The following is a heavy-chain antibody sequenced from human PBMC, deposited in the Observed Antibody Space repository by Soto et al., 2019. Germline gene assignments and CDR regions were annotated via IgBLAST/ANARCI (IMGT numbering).Heavy chain of an antibody. CDR2: MNPNSGNT. D-gene: IGHD2-15*01. J-gene: IGHJ3*02. CDR1: GYTFTSYD. V-gene: IGHV1-8*01. CDR3: ARRVVVAAIGLDAFDI. Sequence: GASVKVSCKASGYTFTSYDINWVRQATGQGLEWMGWMNPNSGNTGYVQKFQGRVTMTRNTSISTAYMELSSLRSEDTAVYYCARRVVVAAIGLDAFDIWGQGTMVTVSS.